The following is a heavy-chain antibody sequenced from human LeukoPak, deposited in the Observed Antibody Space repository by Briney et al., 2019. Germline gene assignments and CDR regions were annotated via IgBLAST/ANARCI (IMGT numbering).Heavy chain of an antibody. V-gene: IGHV4-4*09. J-gene: IGHJ6*03. CDR3: ARRVHMDV. CDR1: GNSMNNYQ. Sequence: SETLSLTCNVSGNSMNNYQWSWIRQPPGKGLEWIGNIYTSGITNYNPSLKSRVTISVDTSKSQLSLKLRSVTAADTAVYYCARRVHMDVWGKGTTVTVSS. CDR2: IYTSGIT.